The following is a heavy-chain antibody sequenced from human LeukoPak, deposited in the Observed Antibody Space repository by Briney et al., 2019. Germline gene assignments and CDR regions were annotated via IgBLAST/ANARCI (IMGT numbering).Heavy chain of an antibody. J-gene: IGHJ3*02. CDR1: GGSISSSSYY. CDR2: IYQSGTT. V-gene: IGHV4-39*07. Sequence: SETLSLTCTVSGGSISSSSYYWGWIRQAPGKGLKWVGSIYQSGTTYYNPSLKGRATISVDTSKNQFSLKLTSVTAADTAVYYCATVAVSSGWSLGRDAFDIWGQGTMVTVSS. CDR3: ATVAVSSGWSLGRDAFDI. D-gene: IGHD6-19*01.